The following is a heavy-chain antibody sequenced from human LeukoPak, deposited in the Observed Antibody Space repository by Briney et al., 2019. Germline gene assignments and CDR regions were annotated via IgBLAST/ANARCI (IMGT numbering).Heavy chain of an antibody. V-gene: IGHV4-59*08. CDR1: GGSISSYY. D-gene: IGHD1-26*01. Sequence: PSETLSLTCTVSGGSISSYYWSWIRQPPGKGLEWIGYIYYSGSTNYNPSLKSRVTISVDTSKNQFSLKLSSVTAADTAVYYCASLSLVGATTGDAFDIWGQGTMVTVSS. CDR3: ASLSLVGATTGDAFDI. CDR2: IYYSGST. J-gene: IGHJ3*02.